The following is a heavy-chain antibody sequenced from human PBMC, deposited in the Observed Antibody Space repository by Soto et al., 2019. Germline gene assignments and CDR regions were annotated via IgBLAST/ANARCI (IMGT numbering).Heavy chain of an antibody. CDR3: ARDQPVQWLPRAQHYYYYGMDV. D-gene: IGHD6-19*01. J-gene: IGHJ6*02. Sequence: ASVKVSCKASGHTFTGYYMHWVRQAPGQGLEWMGWINPNSGGTNYAQKFQGWVTMTRETSISTAYMELSRLRSDDTAVYYCARDQPVQWLPRAQHYYYYGMDVWGQGTTVTVSS. V-gene: IGHV1-2*04. CDR2: INPNSGGT. CDR1: GHTFTGYY.